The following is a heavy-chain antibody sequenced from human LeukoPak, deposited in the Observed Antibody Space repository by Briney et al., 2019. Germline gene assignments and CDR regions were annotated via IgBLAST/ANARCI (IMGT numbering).Heavy chain of an antibody. CDR3: AKEGEDSSSSLHANYYYYMDV. Sequence: PGGSLRLSCAASGFTFSSYSMNWVRQAPGKGLEWVSSISSSSSYIYYADSVKGRFTISRDNAKNSLYLQMNSLRAEDTAVYYCAKEGEDSSSSLHANYYYYMDVWGKGTTVTVSS. D-gene: IGHD6-6*01. CDR1: GFTFSSYS. J-gene: IGHJ6*03. CDR2: ISSSSSYI. V-gene: IGHV3-21*01.